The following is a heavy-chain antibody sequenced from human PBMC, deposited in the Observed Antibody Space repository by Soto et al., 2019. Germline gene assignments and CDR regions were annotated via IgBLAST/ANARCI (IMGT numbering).Heavy chain of an antibody. Sequence: GGSLRLSCAASGFTFSSYAMSRVRQAPGKGLEWVSAISGSGGSTYYADSVKGRFTISRDNSKNTLYLQMNSLRAEDTAVYYCAKDQEYYGSGSYDSGPFDYWGQGTLVTVSS. D-gene: IGHD3-10*01. J-gene: IGHJ4*02. V-gene: IGHV3-23*01. CDR1: GFTFSSYA. CDR2: ISGSGGST. CDR3: AKDQEYYGSGSYDSGPFDY.